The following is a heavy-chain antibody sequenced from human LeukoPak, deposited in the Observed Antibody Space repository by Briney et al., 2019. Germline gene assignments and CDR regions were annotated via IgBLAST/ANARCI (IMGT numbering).Heavy chain of an antibody. CDR2: IYTSGST. D-gene: IGHD3-10*01. CDR1: GGSISSYY. Sequence: SETLSLTCTVSGGSISSYYWSWIRQPAGKGLEWIGRIYTSGSTNYNPSLKSRVTMSVDTSKNQFSLKLSSVTAADTALYYCARVYGSGSYILTYYFDYWGQGTLVTVSS. CDR3: ARVYGSGSYILTYYFDY. V-gene: IGHV4-4*07. J-gene: IGHJ4*02.